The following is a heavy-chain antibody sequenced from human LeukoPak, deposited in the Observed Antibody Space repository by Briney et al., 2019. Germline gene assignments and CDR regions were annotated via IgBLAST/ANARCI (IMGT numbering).Heavy chain of an antibody. CDR3: ARDPDYMDV. CDR2: IKQDGSEK. CDR1: GFIFSSYW. J-gene: IGHJ6*03. Sequence: PGGSLRLSCAASGFIFSSYWMSWVRQAPGKGLEWVANIKQDGSEKYYVDSVKGRFTISRDNAKNSLYLQMNSLRVEDTAVYYCARDPDYMDVWGKGTTVTVSS. V-gene: IGHV3-7*01.